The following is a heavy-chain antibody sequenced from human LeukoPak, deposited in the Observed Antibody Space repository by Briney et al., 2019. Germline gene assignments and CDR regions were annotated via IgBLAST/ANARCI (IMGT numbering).Heavy chain of an antibody. CDR3: ARDHPHSSSWYWSNWFDP. CDR1: GGSISSYY. J-gene: IGHJ5*02. V-gene: IGHV4-4*07. CDR2: IYTSGST. D-gene: IGHD6-13*01. Sequence: KPSETLSLTCTVSGGSISSYYWSWIRQPAGKGLEWIGRIYTSGSTNYNPSLKSRVTMSVDTSKNQFSLKLSSVTAADTAVYYCARDHPHSSSWYWSNWFDPWGQGTLVTVSS.